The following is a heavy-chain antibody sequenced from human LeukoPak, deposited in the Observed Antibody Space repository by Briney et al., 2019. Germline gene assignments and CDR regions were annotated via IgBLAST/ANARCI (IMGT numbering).Heavy chain of an antibody. CDR2: IYYSGTT. CDR1: GGSISSSSYY. V-gene: IGHV4-39*01. Sequence: SETLSLTCTVSGGSISSSSYYWGWIRQPPGKGLEWIGNIYYSGTTYYNPSLKSRVTISVDTSKNQFSLKLSSVTAADTAVYYSARHRYSSGYYAGAGLDYWGQGTLVTVSP. CDR3: ARHRYSSGYYAGAGLDY. J-gene: IGHJ4*02. D-gene: IGHD3-22*01.